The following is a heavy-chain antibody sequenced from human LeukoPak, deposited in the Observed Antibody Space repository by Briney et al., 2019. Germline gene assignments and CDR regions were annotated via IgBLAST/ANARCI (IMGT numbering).Heavy chain of an antibody. CDR3: AKDRGYYVDTGTINF. CDR2: VGGGGQRT. V-gene: IGHV3-23*01. J-gene: IGHJ4*02. Sequence: QPGGSLRLSCAASGLSFGAHAMHWVRKAPGMGLEWVSGVGGGGQRTHYADSVKGRFTISRDNSKNTVYLQMNSLRAEDTAVYYCAKDRGYYVDTGTINFWGQGTLVTVSS. D-gene: IGHD2-15*01. CDR1: GLSFGAHA.